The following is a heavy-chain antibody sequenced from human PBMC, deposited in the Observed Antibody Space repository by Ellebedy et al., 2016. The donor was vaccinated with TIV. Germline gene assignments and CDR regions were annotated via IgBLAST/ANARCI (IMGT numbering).Heavy chain of an antibody. CDR2: INAGHGNT. D-gene: IGHD3-22*01. J-gene: IGHJ5*02. V-gene: IGHV1-3*01. Sequence: AASVKVSCKASGDTFTTYAMHWVRQAPGHRVEWMGWINAGHGNTKYSQKFQGRVTITRDTSARTAYMELSSLRSEDTAVYYCARLSRVYDSSGYNWFDPWGQGTLVTVSS. CDR1: GDTFTTYA. CDR3: ARLSRVYDSSGYNWFDP.